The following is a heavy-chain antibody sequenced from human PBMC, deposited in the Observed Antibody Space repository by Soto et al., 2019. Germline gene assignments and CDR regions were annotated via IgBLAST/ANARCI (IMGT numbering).Heavy chain of an antibody. D-gene: IGHD1-26*01. V-gene: IGHV1-2*04. Sequence: QVQLVQSGAEVKKPGASVKVSYKASGYTFTGYYMHWVRQAPGQGLEWMGWINPNSGGTNYAQKFQGWVTMTRDTSISTAYMELSRLRSDDTAVYYCAREESGSYPGAFDIWGQGTMVTVSS. J-gene: IGHJ3*02. CDR2: INPNSGGT. CDR1: GYTFTGYY. CDR3: AREESGSYPGAFDI.